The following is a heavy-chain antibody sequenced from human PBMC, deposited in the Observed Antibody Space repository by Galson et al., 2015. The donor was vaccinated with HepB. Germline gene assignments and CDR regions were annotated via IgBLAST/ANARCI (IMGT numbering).Heavy chain of an antibody. D-gene: IGHD1-26*01. J-gene: IGHJ4*02. CDR2: ISGSSSYI. V-gene: IGHV3-21*01. Sequence: PLRLSCAASGFTFSSYSMNWVRQAPGKGLEWVSSISGSSSYIYYADSLKGRFTIARDNAKNSLYLQMNSLRVEDTAVYYCAGTGGGGSTDYWGQGTLVTVSS. CDR1: GFTFSSYS. CDR3: AGTGGGGSTDY.